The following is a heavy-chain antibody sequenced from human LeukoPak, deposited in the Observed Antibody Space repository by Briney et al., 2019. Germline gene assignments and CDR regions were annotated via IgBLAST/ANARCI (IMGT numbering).Heavy chain of an antibody. CDR2: ISAYNGNT. Sequence: ASVKVSCKASGYTFTSYGVSWVRQAPGQGLEWMGWISAYNGNTNYAQKLQGRVTMTTDTSTSTAYMELRSLRSDDTAVYYCARGRGSSSWLWGFDPWGQGTLVTVSS. J-gene: IGHJ5*02. V-gene: IGHV1-18*01. CDR1: GYTFTSYG. D-gene: IGHD6-13*01. CDR3: ARGRGSSSWLWGFDP.